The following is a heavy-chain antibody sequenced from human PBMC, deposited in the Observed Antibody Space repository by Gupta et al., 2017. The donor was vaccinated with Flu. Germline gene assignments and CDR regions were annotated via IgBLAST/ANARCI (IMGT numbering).Heavy chain of an antibody. CDR3: AIAICRSTSCYKAFDY. CDR2: INHSGST. CDR1: GGSFSGYY. V-gene: IGHV4-34*01. J-gene: IGHJ4*02. Sequence: QVQLQQWGAGLLKPSETLSLTCAVYGGSFSGYYWSWIRQPPGKGLEGSGEINHSGSTNYNPHLKRRVTISVDTYKNQFALKLSSVTAAETAVYYCAIAICRSTSCYKAFDYGGQGTLVTVSS. D-gene: IGHD2-2*02.